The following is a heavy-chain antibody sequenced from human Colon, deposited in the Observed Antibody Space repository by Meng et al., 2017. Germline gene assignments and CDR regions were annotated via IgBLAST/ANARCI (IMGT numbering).Heavy chain of an antibody. Sequence: QVQLQGSGPGLVKPSGTLSLTCAVSSGSISSSNWWSWVCQPPGKGLEWIGEISQSGTTYYNPSLKSRVTITGDWSKNQFSLNLNSVTAADTALYYCVRQGMTSYSWGYWGQGTLVTVSS. D-gene: IGHD3-9*01. CDR2: ISQSGTT. J-gene: IGHJ4*02. CDR1: SGSISSSNW. V-gene: IGHV4-4*02. CDR3: VRQGMTSYSWGY.